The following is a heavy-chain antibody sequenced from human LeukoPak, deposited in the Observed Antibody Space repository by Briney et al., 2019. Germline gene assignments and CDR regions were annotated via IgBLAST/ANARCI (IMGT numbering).Heavy chain of an antibody. D-gene: IGHD6-13*01. J-gene: IGHJ5*02. CDR2: VYYTGST. CDR3: ARQPYSTRFSGGFDP. Sequence: SETLSLTCTVSGGSISSSDHFWGWVRQAPGKGLEWIGTVYYTGSTYYTPSLKSRVTISVDTSKNQFSLKLNSVTAADTAVYYCARQPYSTRFSGGFDPWGQGTLVTVSS. CDR1: GGSISSSDHF. V-gene: IGHV4-39*01.